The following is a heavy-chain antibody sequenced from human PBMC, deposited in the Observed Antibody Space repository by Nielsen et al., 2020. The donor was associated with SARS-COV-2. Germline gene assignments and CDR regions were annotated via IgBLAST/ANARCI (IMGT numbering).Heavy chain of an antibody. D-gene: IGHD6-13*01. J-gene: IGHJ6*02. CDR3: STGGVAAVGTYYYYYGMDV. Sequence: GESLHISCVASGFTFRNAWMTWVRPAPGKGLEWVGRIKAKTDGESTVYAAPVQGRFTTSRDDSEMTLYLQMDSLEIEDTGVYYCSTGGVAAVGTYYYYYGMDVWGQGTTVAVSS. CDR2: IKAKTDGEST. CDR1: GFTFRNAW. V-gene: IGHV3-15*01.